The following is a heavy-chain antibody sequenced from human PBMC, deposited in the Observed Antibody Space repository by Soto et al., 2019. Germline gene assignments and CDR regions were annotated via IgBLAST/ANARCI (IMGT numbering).Heavy chain of an antibody. Sequence: CMGSGFTFRSSEIGWVRQSVEKGLEWMGGIIPIFGTANYAQKFQGRVTIPADESTSTAYMELSSLRSEDTAVYYCARFIVVVPAARYLFDPWVQRTLVTVSS. CDR2: IIPIFGTA. V-gene: IGHV1-69*01. CDR1: GFTFRSSE. D-gene: IGHD2-2*01. J-gene: IGHJ5*02. CDR3: ARFIVVVPAARYLFDP.